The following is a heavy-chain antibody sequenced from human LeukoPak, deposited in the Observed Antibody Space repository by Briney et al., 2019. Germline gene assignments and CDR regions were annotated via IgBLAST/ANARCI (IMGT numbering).Heavy chain of an antibody. Sequence: SETLSLTCTVSGGSISSYYWSWIRQPPGKGLEWIGSIYYSGSTYYNPSLKSRVTISVDTSKNQFSLKLSSVTAADTAVYYCARRDDYGGNSWGQGTLVTVSS. CDR2: IYYSGST. V-gene: IGHV4-59*05. CDR1: GGSISSYY. D-gene: IGHD4-23*01. J-gene: IGHJ4*02. CDR3: ARRDDYGGNS.